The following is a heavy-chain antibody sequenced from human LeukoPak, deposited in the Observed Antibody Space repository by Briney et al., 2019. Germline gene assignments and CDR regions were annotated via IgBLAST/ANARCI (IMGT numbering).Heavy chain of an antibody. D-gene: IGHD6-13*01. CDR3: AKDQMASSFQFDY. CDR1: GFTFSSYA. CDR2: IRYDGSNK. V-gene: IGHV3-30*02. Sequence: PGGSLRLSCAASGFTFSSYAMSWVRQAPGKGLEWVAFIRYDGSNKYYADSVKGRFTISRDNSKNTLYLQMNSLRAEDTAVYYCAKDQMASSFQFDYWGQGTLVTVSS. J-gene: IGHJ4*02.